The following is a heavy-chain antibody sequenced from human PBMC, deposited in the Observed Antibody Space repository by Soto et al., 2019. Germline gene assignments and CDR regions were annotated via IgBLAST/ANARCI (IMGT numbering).Heavy chain of an antibody. J-gene: IGHJ6*02. CDR2: ISYDGSNK. V-gene: IGHV3-30*18. D-gene: IGHD3-10*01. CDR1: GFTFSSYG. Sequence: VQLVESGGGVVQPGRSLRLSCAASGFTFSSYGMHWVRQAPGKGLEWVAVISYDGSNKYYADSVKGRFTISRDNSKNTLYLQMNSLRAEDTAVYYCAKTPSYYYGSGSYKYYYYYGMDVWGQGTTVTVSS. CDR3: AKTPSYYYGSGSYKYYYYYGMDV.